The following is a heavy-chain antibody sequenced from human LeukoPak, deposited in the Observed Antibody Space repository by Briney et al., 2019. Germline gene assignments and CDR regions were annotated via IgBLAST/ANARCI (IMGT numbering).Heavy chain of an antibody. CDR3: ARGGYGSSWYSGTNAFDI. J-gene: IGHJ3*02. V-gene: IGHV3-74*01. Sequence: GGSLRLSCAASGFTFSSYWMHWVRQAPGKGLVWVSRINSDGSSTSYADSVKGRFTISRDNAKNTLYLQMNSLRAEDTAVYYRARGGYGSSWYSGTNAFDIWGQGTMVTVSS. CDR1: GFTFSSYW. D-gene: IGHD6-13*01. CDR2: INSDGSST.